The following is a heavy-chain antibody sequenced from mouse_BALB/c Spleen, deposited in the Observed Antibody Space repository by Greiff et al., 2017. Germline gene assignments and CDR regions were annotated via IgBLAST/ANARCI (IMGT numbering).Heavy chain of an antibody. CDR3: TRWRGNYGDYYAMDY. CDR2: INPSNGGT. D-gene: IGHD2-1*01. Sequence: QVQLQQSGAELVKPGASVKLSCKASGYTFTSYYMYWVKQRPGQGLEWIGEINPSNGGTNFNEKFKSKATLTVDKSSSTAYMQLSSLTSEDSAVYYCTRWRGNYGDYYAMDYWGQGTSVTVSS. J-gene: IGHJ4*01. CDR1: GYTFTSYY. V-gene: IGHV1S81*02.